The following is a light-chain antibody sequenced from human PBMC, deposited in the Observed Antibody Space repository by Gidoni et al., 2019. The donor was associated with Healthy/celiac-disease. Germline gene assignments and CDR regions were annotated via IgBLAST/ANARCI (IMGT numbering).Light chain of an antibody. CDR3: SSYTSSSTRNWV. CDR2: DVS. J-gene: IGLJ3*02. Sequence: QSALTPPASVSGSPGQSITISCTGTSSDVGGYHYVPCYHQHPCKATKLMIYDVSNRPSGVSKRCAGSKSGNTAALTISGRQAEDEADYYCSSYTSSSTRNWVFGGGTKLTVL. CDR1: SSDVGGYHY. V-gene: IGLV2-14*01.